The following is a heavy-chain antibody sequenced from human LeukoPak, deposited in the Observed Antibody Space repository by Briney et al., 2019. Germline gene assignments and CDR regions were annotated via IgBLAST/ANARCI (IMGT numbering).Heavy chain of an antibody. CDR3: ARYSYCSGGSCYGDFDY. D-gene: IGHD2-15*01. J-gene: IGHJ4*02. Sequence: GGCLRLSCAASGFTFSSYSMNWVRQAPGKGLEWVSSISSSSSYIYYADSVKRRFTISRDNAKNSLYLQINSLRAEDTAVYYCARYSYCSGGSCYGDFDYWGQGTLVTVSS. V-gene: IGHV3-21*01. CDR2: ISSSSSYI. CDR1: GFTFSSYS.